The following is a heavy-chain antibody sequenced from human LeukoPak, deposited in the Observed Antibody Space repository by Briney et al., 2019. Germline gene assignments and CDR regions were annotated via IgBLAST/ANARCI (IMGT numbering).Heavy chain of an antibody. CDR1: GGSFSGYY. J-gene: IGHJ6*02. V-gene: IGHV4-34*01. CDR2: INHSGST. CDR3: ARGVTYYGMDV. Sequence: SETLSLTCAVYGGSFSGYYWSWIRQPPGKGLEWIGEINHSGSTNYNPSLKSRVTISVDTSKNQFSLKLSSVTAADTAVYYCARGVTYYGMDVWGQGTTVTVSS. D-gene: IGHD2-21*02.